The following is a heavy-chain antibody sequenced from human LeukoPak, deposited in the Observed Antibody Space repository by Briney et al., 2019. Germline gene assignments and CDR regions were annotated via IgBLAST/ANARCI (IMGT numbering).Heavy chain of an antibody. Sequence: PSETLSLTCTVAGGSISSYYWSWIRQPPGKGLEWIGYIYYSGSTNYNPSLKSRVTISVDTSKNQFSLKLSSVTAADTAVYYCARDRVSGAFDIWGQGTMVTVSS. V-gene: IGHV4-59*12. CDR1: GGSISSYY. CDR3: ARDRVSGAFDI. CDR2: IYYSGST. J-gene: IGHJ3*02. D-gene: IGHD6-6*01.